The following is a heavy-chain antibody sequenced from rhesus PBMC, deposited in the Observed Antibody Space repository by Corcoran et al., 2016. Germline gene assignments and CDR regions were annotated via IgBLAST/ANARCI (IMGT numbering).Heavy chain of an antibody. Sequence: QVQLQESGPGLVKPSETLPLTCAVSGAPINNHYCSWVRQAPGKGLEWIGRIHGSYPNYNPSLQSRVTISKDKSKNQFSLKLSSVTAADTAMYYCERDGYGGQWGLNDWGQGVLVTV. CDR3: ERDGYGGQWGLND. V-gene: IGHV4S2*01. J-gene: IGHJ4*01. CDR2: IHGSYP. D-gene: IGHD5-12*01. CDR1: GAPINNHY.